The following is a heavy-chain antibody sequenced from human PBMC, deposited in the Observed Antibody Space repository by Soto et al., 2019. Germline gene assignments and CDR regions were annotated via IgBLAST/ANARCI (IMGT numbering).Heavy chain of an antibody. CDR1: GFTFSSYA. D-gene: IGHD2-2*02. Sequence: GGSLRLSCAASGFTFSSYAMSWVRQAPGKGLEWVSAISGSGGSTYYADSVKGRFTISRDNSKNTLYLQMNSLRAEDTAVYYYARDRIEPRGDCSSTSCYTFDYWGQGTLVTVSS. J-gene: IGHJ4*02. CDR3: ARDRIEPRGDCSSTSCYTFDY. V-gene: IGHV3-23*01. CDR2: ISGSGGST.